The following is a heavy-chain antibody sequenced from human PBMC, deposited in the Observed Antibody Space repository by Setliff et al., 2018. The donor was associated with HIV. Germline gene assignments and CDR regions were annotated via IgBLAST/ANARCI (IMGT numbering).Heavy chain of an antibody. CDR1: LGSINTHR. J-gene: IGHJ6*03. CDR2: IYTTGST. D-gene: IGHD3-10*01. Sequence: SETLSLTCTVSLGSINTHRWSWIRQPAGKGLEWIGHIYTTGSTNYNPSFNNRVAISIDTSKNQLSLKVRFVTAADTAVYYCATGENYFGSGSPSVHYYMDVWGKGTTVTVSS. V-gene: IGHV4-4*07. CDR3: ATGENYFGSGSPSVHYYMDV.